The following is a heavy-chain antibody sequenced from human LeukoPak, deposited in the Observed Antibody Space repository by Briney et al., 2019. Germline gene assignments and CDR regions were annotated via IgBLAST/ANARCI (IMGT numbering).Heavy chain of an antibody. J-gene: IGHJ4*02. Sequence: SVKVSCKASGYTFTSYGISWVRQAPGQGLEWMGRIIPILGIANYAQKFQGRVTITADKSTSTAYMELSSLRSEDTAVYYCARPSNYDFWSGYDTLFDYWGQGTLVTVSS. V-gene: IGHV1-69*04. D-gene: IGHD3-3*01. CDR1: GYTFTSYG. CDR3: ARPSNYDFWSGYDTLFDY. CDR2: IIPILGIA.